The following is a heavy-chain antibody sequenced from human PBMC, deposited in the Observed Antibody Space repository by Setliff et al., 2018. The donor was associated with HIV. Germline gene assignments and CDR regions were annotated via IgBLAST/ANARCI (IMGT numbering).Heavy chain of an antibody. J-gene: IGHJ3*01. D-gene: IGHD1-1*01. V-gene: IGHV1-46*01. CDR2: INPSDGTA. CDR3: ARNKLSDAFDV. Sequence: ASVKVSCKASGYTFTNYYLHWVRQAPGQGFEWMGLINPSDGTANFAQKFQGRVTMTTDTSTTSAYLELRSLRPDDTAVYFCARNKLSDAFDVWGPGTMVTVSS. CDR1: GYTFTNYY.